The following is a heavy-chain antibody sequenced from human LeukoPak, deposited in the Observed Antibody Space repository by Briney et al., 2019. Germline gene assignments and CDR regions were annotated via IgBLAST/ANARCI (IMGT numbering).Heavy chain of an antibody. Sequence: SETLSLTCAVYGGSFSGYYWSWIRQPPGKGLEWIGEINHSGSTNYNPSLKSRVTISVDTSKNQFSLKLSSVTAADTAVYYCARGLTAMADYWGQGTLVTVSS. CDR3: ARGLTAMADY. J-gene: IGHJ4*02. V-gene: IGHV4-34*01. CDR2: INHSGST. CDR1: GGSFSGYY. D-gene: IGHD5-18*01.